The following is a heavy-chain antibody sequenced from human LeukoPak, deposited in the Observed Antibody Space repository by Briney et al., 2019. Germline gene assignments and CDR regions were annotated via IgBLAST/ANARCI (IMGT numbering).Heavy chain of an antibody. CDR2: ISWNSGSI. CDR3: AKGLSGSSWYYFDY. J-gene: IGHJ4*02. D-gene: IGHD6-13*01. V-gene: IGHV3-9*03. Sequence: GRSLRLSCAASGFTFDDYAMHWVRQAPGKGLEWVSGISWNSGSIGYADSVEGRFTISRDNAKNSLYLQMNSLRAEDMALYYCAKGLSGSSWYYFDYWGQGTLVSVSS. CDR1: GFTFDDYA.